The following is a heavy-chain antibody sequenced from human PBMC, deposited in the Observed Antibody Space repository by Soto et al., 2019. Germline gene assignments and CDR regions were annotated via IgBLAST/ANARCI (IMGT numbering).Heavy chain of an antibody. CDR1: GGSISHYY. CDR2: IADTGST. CDR3: TRRGGFPFALDT. J-gene: IGHJ3*02. Sequence: QVQLQESGPGLVKPSETLSLTCAVSGGSISHYYWSWIRQPPGKGLEWIGYIADTGSTNYNASLRSRVTRSVDTSTNQFSLELRSVTAADTAVYYCTRRGGFPFALDTWGQGTMVTVSS. D-gene: IGHD1-26*01. V-gene: IGHV4-59*08.